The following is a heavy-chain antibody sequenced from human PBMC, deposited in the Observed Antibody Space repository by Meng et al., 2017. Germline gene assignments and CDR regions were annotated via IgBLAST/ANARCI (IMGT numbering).Heavy chain of an antibody. Sequence: HVQLQQSGPGLLKPSQPLSRTCAIPGDSVSSNRAAWNWIRQSPSRALEWLGRTYYGSKWSHDYAVSVKSRIIINAATSKNQFSLQLNSVTPGDTDVYYCARGFAPVAPGAFDYWGQGALVTVSS. CDR2: TYYGSKWSH. D-gene: IGHD2-2*01. CDR3: ARGFAPVAPGAFDY. V-gene: IGHV6-1*01. CDR1: GDSVSSNRAA. J-gene: IGHJ4*02.